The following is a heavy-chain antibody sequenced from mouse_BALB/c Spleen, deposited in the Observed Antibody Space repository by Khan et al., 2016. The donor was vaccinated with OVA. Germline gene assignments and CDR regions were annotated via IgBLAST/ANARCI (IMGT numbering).Heavy chain of an antibody. Sequence: EVQLLESGPGLVKPSQSLSLTCSVTGYSITSAYCWNWLRQFPGNKQEWMGYISYDGSNNYNPSLKNRITIPRDTSKNQFFLKLNSLTTEDTATYYCAGGGVVVPCWYVDVWGAGTTVTVSS. J-gene: IGHJ1*01. CDR2: ISYDGSN. CDR1: GYSITSAYC. D-gene: IGHD1-1*01. V-gene: IGHV3-6*02. CDR3: AGGGVVVPCWYVDV.